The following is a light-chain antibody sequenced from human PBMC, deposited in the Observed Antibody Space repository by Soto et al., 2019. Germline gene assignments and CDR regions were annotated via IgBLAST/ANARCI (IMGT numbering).Light chain of an antibody. J-gene: IGKJ5*01. V-gene: IGKV1-9*01. Sequence: DIQLTQSPSFLSASVGDRVTITCRASQGISSYLAWYQQKPGKAPKLLIYAASTLQSGVPSRFSGSGSGTEFTLTISRLQPEDFATYYCQQLNIYPITFGQGTRLEIK. CDR1: QGISSY. CDR3: QQLNIYPIT. CDR2: AAS.